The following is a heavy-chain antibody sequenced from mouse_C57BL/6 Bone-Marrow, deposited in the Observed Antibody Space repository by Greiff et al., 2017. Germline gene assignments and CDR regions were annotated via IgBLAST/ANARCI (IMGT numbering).Heavy chain of an antibody. V-gene: IGHV14-4*01. Sequence: EVKLMESGAELVRPGASVKLSCTASGFNIKDDYMHWVKQRPEQGLEWIGWIDPENGDTEYASKFQGKVTRTADTSSNTAYLQLSSLTSEDTAVYSCTTELGQGYWGQGTTLTVSS. J-gene: IGHJ2*01. CDR2: IDPENGDT. CDR3: TTELGQGY. CDR1: GFNIKDDY. D-gene: IGHD3-3*01.